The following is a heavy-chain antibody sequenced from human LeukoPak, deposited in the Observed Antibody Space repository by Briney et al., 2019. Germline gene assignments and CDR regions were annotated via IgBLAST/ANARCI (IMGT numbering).Heavy chain of an antibody. CDR2: MNPNSGNT. D-gene: IGHD2-2*01. V-gene: IGHV1-8*03. Sequence: ASVKVSCKASGYTFTSYDINWVRQATGQGLEWMGWMNPNSGNTGYAQKFQGRVTITRNTSISTAYMELSSLRSDDTAVYYCARGTTYQLLFVRGFAFDYWGQGTLVTVSS. CDR3: ARGTTYQLLFVRGFAFDY. CDR1: GYTFTSYD. J-gene: IGHJ4*02.